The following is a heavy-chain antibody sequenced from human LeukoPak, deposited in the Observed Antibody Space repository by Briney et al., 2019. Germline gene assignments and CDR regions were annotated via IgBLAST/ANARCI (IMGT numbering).Heavy chain of an antibody. CDR3: AKAFGSYYGSDY. D-gene: IGHD1-26*01. CDR1: GFTFSSYG. J-gene: IGHJ4*02. V-gene: IGHV3-30*02. CDR2: IRYDGSNK. Sequence: GGSLRLSCAASGFTFSSYGMHWVRQAPGKGLEWVAFIRYDGSNKYYADSVKGRFTISRDNSKNTLYLQMNSLRAEDTAVYYCAKAFGSYYGSDYWGQGTLVTVSS.